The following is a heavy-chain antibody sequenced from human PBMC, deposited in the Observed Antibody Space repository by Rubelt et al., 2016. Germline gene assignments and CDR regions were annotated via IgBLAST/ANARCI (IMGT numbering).Heavy chain of an antibody. CDR2: VYSGGST. J-gene: IGHJ4*02. Sequence: EVQLVESGGGLVKPGGSLRLSCAASGFTVISNYVSWVRQAPGRGLEWVSVVYSGGSTYYADSVKGRFTISRDNSKNTLYLQMNSLRADDTAVYYCASQLYGRGYWGQGTLVTVSS. CDR1: GFTVISNY. CDR3: ASQLYGRGY. D-gene: IGHD1-14*01. V-gene: IGHV3-53*01.